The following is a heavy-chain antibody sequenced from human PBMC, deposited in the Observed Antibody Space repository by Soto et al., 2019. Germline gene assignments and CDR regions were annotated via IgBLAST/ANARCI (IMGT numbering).Heavy chain of an antibody. Sequence: PSETLSLTYTVSGGSISSGGYYWSWIRQHPGKGLEWIGYIYYSGSTYYNPSLKSRVTISVDTSKNQFSLKLSSVTAADTAVYYCARAGVGVSGYDYVYYYYMDVWGKGTTVTVSS. J-gene: IGHJ6*03. CDR3: ARAGVGVSGYDYVYYYYMDV. CDR2: IYYSGST. V-gene: IGHV4-31*03. CDR1: GGSISSGGYY. D-gene: IGHD5-12*01.